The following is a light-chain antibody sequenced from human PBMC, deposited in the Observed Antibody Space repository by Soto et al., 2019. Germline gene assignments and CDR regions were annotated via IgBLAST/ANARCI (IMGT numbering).Light chain of an antibody. J-gene: IGKJ1*01. V-gene: IGKV1-5*01. CDR2: DAS. CDR3: QQYRSYWT. CDR1: QSINTG. Sequence: DIQMTQSPSTLSASVGDRVTITCRASQSINTGVAWYQQKPGKAPKVLIYDASSLESGVPSRFSGSGSGTAFTLSINSLQPDDFATYYCQQYRSYWTFGEGTKVDIK.